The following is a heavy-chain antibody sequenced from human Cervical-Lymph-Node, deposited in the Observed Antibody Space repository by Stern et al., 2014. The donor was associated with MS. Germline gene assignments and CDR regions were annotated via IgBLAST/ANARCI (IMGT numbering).Heavy chain of an antibody. D-gene: IGHD5-12*01. CDR2: TLHDASNK. CDR3: AKDRPVASRAYFFDY. Sequence: VQLVESGGGVVQPGRSLRLSCAASGFTFSSYSMHWVRQAPGKGLEWVAGTLHDASNKYYGDSVKGRFTISRDNAENTLYLQMNSLRPEDTAVYYCAKDRPVASRAYFFDYWGQGTLVTVSS. CDR1: GFTFSSYS. V-gene: IGHV3-30*18. J-gene: IGHJ4*02.